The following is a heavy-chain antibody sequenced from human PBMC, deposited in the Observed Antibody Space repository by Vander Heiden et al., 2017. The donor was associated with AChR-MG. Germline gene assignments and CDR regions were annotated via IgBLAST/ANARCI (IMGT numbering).Heavy chain of an antibody. D-gene: IGHD3-3*01. V-gene: IGHV3-30*18. J-gene: IGHJ6*02. CDR3: AKDRITIFGVVTDHYYYYGMDV. CDR1: GFPFSSYG. Sequence: QVQLVESGGGVVRPGRSLKPSCADSGFPFSSYGIRWARQASGKGLAWVAVISYDGSNKYYADSVKGRFTISRDNSKNTLYLQMNSLRAEDTAVYYCAKDRITIFGVVTDHYYYYGMDVWGQGTTVTVSS. CDR2: ISYDGSNK.